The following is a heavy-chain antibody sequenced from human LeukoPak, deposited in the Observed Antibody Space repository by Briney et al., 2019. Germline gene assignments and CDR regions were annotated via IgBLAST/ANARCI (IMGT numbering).Heavy chain of an antibody. V-gene: IGHV4-38-2*02. D-gene: IGHD2-2*01. CDR3: AREGPFRYCSSTSCP. J-gene: IGHJ5*02. CDR2: IYHSGST. Sequence: SETLSLTCTVSGYSISSGYYWGWIRQPPGKGLEWIGSIYHSGSTYYNPSLKSRVTISVDTSKNQSSLKLSSVTAADTAVYYCAREGPFRYCSSTSCPWGQGTLVTVSS. CDR1: GYSISSGYY.